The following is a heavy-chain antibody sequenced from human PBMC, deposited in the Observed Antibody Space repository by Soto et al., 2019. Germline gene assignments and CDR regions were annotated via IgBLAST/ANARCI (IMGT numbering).Heavy chain of an antibody. D-gene: IGHD3-22*01. CDR2: INHSGST. J-gene: IGHJ4*02. CDR3: ASRTFTYYYDSSGYYYGY. Sequence: PSETLSLTCAVYGESFSGYYWSWIRQPPGKGLEWIGEINHSGSTNYNPSLKSRVTISVDTSKNQFSLKLSSVTAADTAVYYCASRTFTYYYDSSGYYYGYWGQGTLVTVSS. V-gene: IGHV4-34*01. CDR1: GESFSGYY.